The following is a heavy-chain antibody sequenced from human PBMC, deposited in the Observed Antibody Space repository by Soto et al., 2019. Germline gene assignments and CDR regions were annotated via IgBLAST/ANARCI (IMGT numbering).Heavy chain of an antibody. J-gene: IGHJ4*02. CDR3: SSGLFINGVCRGYYFDY. V-gene: IGHV3-74*01. CDR2: INSDGSST. CDR1: GFTFSSYW. Sequence: GGSLRLSCAASGFTFSSYWMHWVRQAPGKGLVWVSRINSDGSSTTYADSVKGRFTISRDNAKNTLYLQMNSLRAEDTAVYYCSSGLFINGVCRGYYFDYWGQRTLGTRFS. D-gene: IGHD2-8*01.